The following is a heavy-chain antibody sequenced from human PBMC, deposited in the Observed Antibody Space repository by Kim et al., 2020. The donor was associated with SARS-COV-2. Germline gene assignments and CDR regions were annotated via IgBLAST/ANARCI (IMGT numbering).Heavy chain of an antibody. J-gene: IGHJ4*02. CDR3: ARGRLYYYGSGSYSY. D-gene: IGHD3-10*01. V-gene: IGHV4-34*01. Sequence: PSLKSRVTISVDTSKNQFSLKLSSVTAADTAVYYCARGRLYYYGSGSYSYWGQGTLVTVSS.